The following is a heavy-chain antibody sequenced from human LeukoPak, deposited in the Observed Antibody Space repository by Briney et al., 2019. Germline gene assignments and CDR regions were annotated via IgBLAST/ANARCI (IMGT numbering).Heavy chain of an antibody. J-gene: IGHJ4*02. Sequence: PGGSLRLSCAASGFTFSSYGMHWVRQAPGKGLEWVAVISYDGSNKYYADSVKGRFTISRDNSKNTVYLQMNSLRAEDTGVYYCARDRLEAVTDDDYFDYWGRGTLVTVSS. D-gene: IGHD2-21*02. V-gene: IGHV3-30*03. CDR2: ISYDGSNK. CDR1: GFTFSSYG. CDR3: ARDRLEAVTDDDYFDY.